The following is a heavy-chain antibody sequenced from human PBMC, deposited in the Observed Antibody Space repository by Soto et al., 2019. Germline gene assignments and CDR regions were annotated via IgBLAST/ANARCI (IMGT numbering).Heavy chain of an antibody. Sequence: HPGGSLRLSCTASGFIFSTYAMNWVRQAPGEGLEWVSAISSNGGTTFYAESVRGRFTISRDNSVNTLYLQMSSLRTEDTAVYYCAHPRGYGVFDAVDIWGQGTMVTVSS. CDR1: GFIFSTYA. J-gene: IGHJ3*02. CDR3: AHPRGYGVFDAVDI. D-gene: IGHD4-17*01. CDR2: ISSNGGTT. V-gene: IGHV3-23*01.